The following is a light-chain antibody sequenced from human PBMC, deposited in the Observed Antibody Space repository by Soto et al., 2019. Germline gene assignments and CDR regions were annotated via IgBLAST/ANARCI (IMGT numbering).Light chain of an antibody. CDR3: QSYDNTRSGFV. CDR2: SNS. J-gene: IGLJ1*01. V-gene: IGLV1-40*01. Sequence: QSVLTQPPSVSGAPGQRVTISCTGSSSNIGARYAVHWYQQLPGTAPKLLISSNSNRPSGVPDRFSGSKSGTSASLAITGLQAEDEADYYCQSYDNTRSGFVFGTGTKLPVL. CDR1: SSNIGARYA.